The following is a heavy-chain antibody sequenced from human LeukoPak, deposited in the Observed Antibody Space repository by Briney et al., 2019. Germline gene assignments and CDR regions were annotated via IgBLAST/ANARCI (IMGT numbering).Heavy chain of an antibody. D-gene: IGHD6-13*01. J-gene: IGHJ5*02. CDR2: IYTSGST. CDR3: ARRVKRRTRIAAAPTLGFDP. CDR1: GGSISSGSYY. V-gene: IGHV4-61*02. Sequence: PSETLSLTCTVSGGSISSGSYYWSWIRQPAGKGLEWIGRIYTSGSTNYNPSLKSRVTISVDTSKNQFSLKLSSVTAADTAVYYCARRVKRRTRIAAAPTLGFDPWGQGTLVTVSS.